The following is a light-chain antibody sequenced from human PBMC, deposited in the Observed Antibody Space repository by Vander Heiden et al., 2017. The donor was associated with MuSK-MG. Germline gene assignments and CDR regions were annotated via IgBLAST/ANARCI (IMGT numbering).Light chain of an antibody. Sequence: DIVLTQSPGTLSLSPGERATLSGRASQSVSSSYLAWYQQKPGQAPRLLIYGASSRATGIPDRFSGSGSGTDFTRTISRLETEDFAMYYGQQYGSSPGITFGQGTRREIK. CDR3: QQYGSSPGIT. V-gene: IGKV3-20*01. CDR1: QSVSSSY. J-gene: IGKJ5*01. CDR2: GAS.